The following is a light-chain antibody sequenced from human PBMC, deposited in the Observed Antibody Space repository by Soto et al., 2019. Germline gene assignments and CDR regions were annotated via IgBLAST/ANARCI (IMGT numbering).Light chain of an antibody. J-gene: IGLJ1*01. V-gene: IGLV1-44*01. CDR1: SSNVGSNP. Sequence: QSVLNQPPSASGTPGQRVTISCSGSSSNVGSNPVNWYQQLPGTAPKLLIYTNNQRPSGVPDRFSGSKSGTSASLAISGLQSEDEADYYCAAWDDSLIALYVFGTGTKVTVL. CDR2: TNN. CDR3: AAWDDSLIALYV.